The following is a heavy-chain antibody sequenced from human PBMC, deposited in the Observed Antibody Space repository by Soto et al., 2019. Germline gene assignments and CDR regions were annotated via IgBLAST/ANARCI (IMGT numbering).Heavy chain of an antibody. CDR1: GFTFSSYA. CDR3: AKEWGPITIFGEPAWFDP. CDR2: ISGSGGST. D-gene: IGHD3-3*01. Sequence: PGGSLRLSCAASGFTFSSYAMSWVRQAPGKGLEWVSAISGSGGSTYYADSVKGRFTISRDNSKNTLYLQMNSLRAEDTAVYYCAKEWGPITIFGEPAWFDPWGQGTLVTVSS. J-gene: IGHJ5*02. V-gene: IGHV3-23*01.